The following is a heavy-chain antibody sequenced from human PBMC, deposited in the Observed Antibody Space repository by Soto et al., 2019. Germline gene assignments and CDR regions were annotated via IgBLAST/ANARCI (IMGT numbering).Heavy chain of an antibody. J-gene: IGHJ6*02. Sequence: VQLVESGGGLVQPGGSLRLSCAASGFTFSSYSMNWVRQAPGKGLEWVSFITSSSSYIFYADSLEGRFTVSRDNAKNSVYLHMSSLRAEDTAVYYCARDGEAHYGLDVWGQGTTVTVSS. V-gene: IGHV3-21*02. D-gene: IGHD3-10*01. CDR2: ITSSSSYI. CDR3: ARDGEAHYGLDV. CDR1: GFTFSSYS.